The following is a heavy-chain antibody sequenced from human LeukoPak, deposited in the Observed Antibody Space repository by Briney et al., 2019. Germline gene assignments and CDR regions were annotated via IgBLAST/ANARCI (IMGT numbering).Heavy chain of an antibody. CDR3: ARGPYCSGGTRYSQYFDY. CDR1: GYTFTSYG. CDR2: ISAYNGNT. Sequence: ASVKVSCKASGYTFTSYGISWVRQAPGQGLEWMGWISAYNGNTNYAQKLQGRVTMTTDTSTSTAYVELRRLRSDDTAVYYCARGPYCSGGTRYSQYFDYWGQGTLVTVSS. J-gene: IGHJ4*02. D-gene: IGHD2-15*01. V-gene: IGHV1-18*01.